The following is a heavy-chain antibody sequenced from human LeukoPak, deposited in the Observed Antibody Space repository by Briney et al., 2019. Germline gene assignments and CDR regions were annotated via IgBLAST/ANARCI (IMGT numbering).Heavy chain of an antibody. V-gene: IGHV4-39*01. Sequence: SETLSLTCTVSGGSISSSSYYWGWIRQPPGKRLEWIGSIYYSGSTYYNPSLKSRVTISVDTSKNQFSLKLSSVTAADTAVYYCATYCSSTSCYTKDNWGQGTLVTVSS. CDR1: GGSISSSSYY. CDR3: ATYCSSTSCYTKDN. CDR2: IYYSGST. D-gene: IGHD2-2*02. J-gene: IGHJ4*02.